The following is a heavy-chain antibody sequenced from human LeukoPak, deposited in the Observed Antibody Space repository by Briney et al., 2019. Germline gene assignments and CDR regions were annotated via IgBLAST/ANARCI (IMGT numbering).Heavy chain of an antibody. J-gene: IGHJ4*02. CDR3: AKGSRGNYDY. Sequence: QAGGSLRLSCAASGFTFNSYAMAWVRQAPEKGLEWVSSITDSGISTYYADSVKGRFTISRDNSKSTLFLQMNSLRAEDAAVCYCAKGSRGNYDYWGQGTLVTVSS. CDR1: GFTFNSYA. D-gene: IGHD1-26*01. V-gene: IGHV3-23*01. CDR2: ITDSGIST.